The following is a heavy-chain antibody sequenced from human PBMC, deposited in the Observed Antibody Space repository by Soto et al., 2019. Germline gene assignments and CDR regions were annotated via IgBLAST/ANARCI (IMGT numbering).Heavy chain of an antibody. CDR3: ASRRRAAAGGFDY. CDR2: INHSGST. V-gene: IGHV4-34*01. D-gene: IGHD6-13*01. Sequence: PSETLSLTCAVYGGSFSGYYWSWISQPPGKGLEWIGEINHSGSTYYNPSLKSRVTISVDTSKNQFSLKLSSVTAADTAVYYCASRRRAAAGGFDYWGQGTLVTVSS. J-gene: IGHJ4*02. CDR1: GGSFSGYY.